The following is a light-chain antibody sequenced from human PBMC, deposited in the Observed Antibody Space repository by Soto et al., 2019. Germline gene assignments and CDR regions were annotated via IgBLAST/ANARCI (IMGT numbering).Light chain of an antibody. J-gene: IGKJ1*01. CDR1: QGISTY. Sequence: DIQMTQSPSSLSASVGDRVTITCRASQGISTYLVWYQQKPGTGPKLLIFAASTLQAGVPSRFSGSGSGTDFTLTISSLQPEDVAPYYCQNYNGAPWTFGQGTKVEIK. V-gene: IGKV1-27*01. CDR2: AAS. CDR3: QNYNGAPWT.